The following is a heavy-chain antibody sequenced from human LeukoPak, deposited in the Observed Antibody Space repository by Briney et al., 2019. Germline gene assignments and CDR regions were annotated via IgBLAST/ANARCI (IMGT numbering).Heavy chain of an antibody. Sequence: PGGSLRLSCAASGFTFSSYSMNWVRQAPGKGLEWVSSISSSSSYIYYADSVKGRFTISRDNAKNSLYLQMNSLRAEDTAVYYCARGVLVTHDAFDIWGQGTMVTVSS. D-gene: IGHD2-8*02. J-gene: IGHJ3*02. CDR1: GFTFSSYS. V-gene: IGHV3-21*04. CDR3: ARGVLVTHDAFDI. CDR2: ISSSSSYI.